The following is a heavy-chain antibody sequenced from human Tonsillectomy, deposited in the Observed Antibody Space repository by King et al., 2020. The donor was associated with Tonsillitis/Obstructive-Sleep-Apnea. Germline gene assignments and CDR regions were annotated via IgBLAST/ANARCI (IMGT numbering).Heavy chain of an antibody. D-gene: IGHD6-6*01. Sequence: QLQESGPGLVKPSETLSLTCTVSGGSVSRGGYYWSWIRQPPGKVLGWIGDIYYSGRPNYNPSLKSRVTISVDSSKNQFSLKLTSVTAADTAMYYCARTISSASRVFDYWGQGTLVTVSS. CDR2: IYYSGRP. CDR1: GGSVSRGGYY. V-gene: IGHV4-61*08. J-gene: IGHJ4*02. CDR3: ARTISSASRVFDY.